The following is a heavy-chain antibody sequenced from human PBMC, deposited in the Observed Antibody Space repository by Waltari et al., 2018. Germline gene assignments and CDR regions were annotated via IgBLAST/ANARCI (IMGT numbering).Heavy chain of an antibody. V-gene: IGHV4-34*01. CDR1: GGSFNAYY. D-gene: IGHD1-26*01. Sequence: QLQLQQWGAGLLKPSETLAPTCAVYGGSFNAYYWTWIRQAPGKGLEWIGEINHVGDTNYNPSLKSRVTILIDASKNQFSLKLSSMTAADTAIYYCASRIGGITPLTGWGQGTPVIVSS. J-gene: IGHJ4*02. CDR2: INHVGDT. CDR3: ASRIGGITPLTG.